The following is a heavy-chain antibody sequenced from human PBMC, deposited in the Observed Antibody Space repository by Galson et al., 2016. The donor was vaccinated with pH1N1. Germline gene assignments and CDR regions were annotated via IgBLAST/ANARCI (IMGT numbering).Heavy chain of an antibody. D-gene: IGHD6-19*01. V-gene: IGHV3-48*03. CDR1: GFAFSSYE. J-gene: IGHJ4*02. CDR3: ARPAEQQWLVILPFAY. Sequence: SLRLSCAASGFAFSSYEMNWVRQAPGKGLEWVSHISRSGSTIHYADSVKGRFTVSRDNAKNSLYLQMNSLRAEDTAVYYCARPAEQQWLVILPFAYWGQGILVTVSS. CDR2: ISRSGSTI.